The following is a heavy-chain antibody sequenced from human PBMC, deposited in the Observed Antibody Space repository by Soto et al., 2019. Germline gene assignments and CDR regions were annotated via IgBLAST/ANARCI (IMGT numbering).Heavy chain of an antibody. V-gene: IGHV3-21*01. CDR1: GFTFSSYS. CDR3: ARDFVITFGGVIVVYYFDY. J-gene: IGHJ4*02. CDR2: ISSSSSYI. D-gene: IGHD3-16*02. Sequence: GGSLRLPWAASGFTFSSYSMNWVRQAPGKGLEWVSSISSSSSYIYYADSVKGRFTISRDNAKNSLYLQMNSLRAEDTAVYYCARDFVITFGGVIVVYYFDYWGQGTLVTVSS.